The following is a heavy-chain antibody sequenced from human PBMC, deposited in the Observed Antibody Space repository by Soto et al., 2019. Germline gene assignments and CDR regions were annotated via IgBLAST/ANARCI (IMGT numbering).Heavy chain of an antibody. D-gene: IGHD3-3*01. J-gene: IGHJ6*02. CDR1: RLTFSSYA. V-gene: IGHV3-23*01. CDR2: ISSSGTST. Sequence: GSLRLSCAASRLTFSSYAMSWVRQAPGKGLEWVAAISSSGTSTYSADSVKGRFTISRDNSKNSLYLQMNSLRAEDTAVYYCAKGPTIFGVVISYSFYYGLGVWGQGTTVTVSS. CDR3: AKGPTIFGVVISYSFYYGLGV.